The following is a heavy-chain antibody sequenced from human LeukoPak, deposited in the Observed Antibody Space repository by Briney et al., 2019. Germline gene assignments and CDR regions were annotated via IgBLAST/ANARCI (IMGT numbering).Heavy chain of an antibody. J-gene: IGHJ4*02. D-gene: IGHD2-15*01. CDR1: GYTFTSYY. CDR2: MNPNSGNT. Sequence: ASVKVSCKASGYTFTSYYMHWVRQAPGQGLEWMGWMNPNSGNTGYAQKFQGRVTITRNTSISTAYMELSSLRSEDTAVYYCARGGDVAATSEFDYWGQGTLVTVSS. CDR3: ARGGDVAATSEFDY. V-gene: IGHV1-8*03.